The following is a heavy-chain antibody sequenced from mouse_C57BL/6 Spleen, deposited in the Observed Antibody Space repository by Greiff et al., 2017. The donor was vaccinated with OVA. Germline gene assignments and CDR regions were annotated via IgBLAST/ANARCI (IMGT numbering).Heavy chain of an antibody. CDR1: GYTFTSYG. CDR3: AGWDYYDYDGFAY. V-gene: IGHV1-81*01. D-gene: IGHD2-4*01. CDR2: IYPRSGNT. Sequence: VQLQQSGAELARPGASVKLSCKASGYTFTSYGISWVKQRTGQGLEWIGEIYPRSGNTYYNEKFKGKATLTADKSSSTAYMELRSLTSEDSAVYFCAGWDYYDYDGFAYWGQGTLVTVSA. J-gene: IGHJ3*01.